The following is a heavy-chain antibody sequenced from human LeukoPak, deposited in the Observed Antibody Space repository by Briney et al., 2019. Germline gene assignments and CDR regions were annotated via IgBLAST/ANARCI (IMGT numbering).Heavy chain of an antibody. CDR1: GFIFSDHY. CDR3: ARELSLSSSRHLDY. Sequence: PGGSLRLSCAASGFIFSDHYMSWVRQAPGKGLVWVSRINIEESGTNYADSVKGRFTISRDNAKNTLYLQMNSLRVEDTAVYYCARELSLSSSRHLDYWGQGTLVTVSS. D-gene: IGHD6-6*01. V-gene: IGHV3-74*01. J-gene: IGHJ4*02. CDR2: INIEESGT.